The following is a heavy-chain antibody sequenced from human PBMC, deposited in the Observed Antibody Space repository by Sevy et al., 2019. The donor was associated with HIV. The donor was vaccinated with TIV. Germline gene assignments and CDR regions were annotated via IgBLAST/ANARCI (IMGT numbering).Heavy chain of an antibody. D-gene: IGHD4-4*01. CDR3: AKRAYSDFGSPSVFDF. J-gene: IGHJ4*02. CDR1: GFTFTSYT. Sequence: GGSLRLSCAAAGFTFTSYTISWVRQAPGKGLEWVADISVSGGRTYYSDSVKGGFTIFRDNSKNTLYLQMSSRRAEDTAVYYCAKRAYSDFGSPSVFDFWGRGTLVTVSS. V-gene: IGHV3-23*01. CDR2: ISVSGGRT.